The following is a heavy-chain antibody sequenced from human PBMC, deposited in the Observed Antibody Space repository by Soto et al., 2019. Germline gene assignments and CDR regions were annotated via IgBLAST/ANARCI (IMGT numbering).Heavy chain of an antibody. V-gene: IGHV3-23*01. J-gene: IGHJ4*02. CDR3: AKAPIAARPKFDF. CDR1: GFTFSSYA. CDR2: ISGSGGST. D-gene: IGHD6-6*01. Sequence: GGSLRLSCAASGFTFSSYAMNWVRQAPGKGLEWVSAISGSGGSTYYADSVKGRFTISRDNSKNTLYLQMNSLRAEDKAVYYCAKAPIAARPKFDFWGQGTLVTVSS.